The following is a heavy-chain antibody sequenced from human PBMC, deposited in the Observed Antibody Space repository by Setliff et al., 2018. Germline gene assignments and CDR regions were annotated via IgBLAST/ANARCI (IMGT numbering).Heavy chain of an antibody. CDR3: ARGGGWYHAAS. J-gene: IGHJ5*02. CDR2: IYHDGNT. V-gene: IGHV4-4*02. CDR1: GVSVNSLTW. D-gene: IGHD6-19*01. Sequence: SETLSLTCAVSGVSVNSLTWWSWVRQSPGKGLEWIGEIYHDGNTKFYPSFHYNPSLKSRVTISIDKSKNHFSVNLTSVTAADTAVYYCARGGGWYHAASWGQGILVTVSS.